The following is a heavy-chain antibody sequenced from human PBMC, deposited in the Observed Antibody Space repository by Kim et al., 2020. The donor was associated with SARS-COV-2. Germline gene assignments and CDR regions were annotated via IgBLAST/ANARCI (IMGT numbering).Heavy chain of an antibody. D-gene: IGHD3-10*01. V-gene: IGHV3-49*03. J-gene: IGHJ3*02. CDR3: TRDRPPLWFGELLFPFDI. CDR1: GFTFGDYA. Sequence: GGSLRLSCTASGFTFGDYAMSWFRQAPGKGLEWVGFIRSKAYGGTTEYAASVKGRFTISRDDSKSIAYLQMNSLKTEDTAVYYCTRDRPPLWFGELLFPFDIWGQGTMVTVSS. CDR2: IRSKAYGGTT.